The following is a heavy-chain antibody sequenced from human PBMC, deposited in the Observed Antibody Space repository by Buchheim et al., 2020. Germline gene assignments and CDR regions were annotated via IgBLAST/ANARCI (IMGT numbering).Heavy chain of an antibody. CDR3: ARDLGQEVVPAAILYYYYGMDV. CDR1: GFSFSTYE. V-gene: IGHV3-48*03. Sequence: EVQLVESGGGLVQPGGSLRLSCAASGFSFSTYEMNWVRRTPGEGLEWISTISGSGSATWDADSLRGRFSISRDNAKNSLYLQMNSLRAEDTAVYYCARDLGQEVVPAAILYYYYGMDVWGQGTT. J-gene: IGHJ6*02. D-gene: IGHD2-2*01. CDR2: ISGSGSAT.